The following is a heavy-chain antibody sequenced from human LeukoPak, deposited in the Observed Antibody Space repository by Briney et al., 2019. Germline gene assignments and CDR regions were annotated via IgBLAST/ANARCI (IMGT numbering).Heavy chain of an antibody. Sequence: GGSLRLSCAASGFTFSSYEMNWVCHAPGKGVDLISYINSSGSTIYYADSVKGRFTISRDNAKNSVFLQMNSLRAEDTAVYYCARAPGGSTYGLVDFWGQGTLVTVSS. V-gene: IGHV3-48*03. D-gene: IGHD5-18*01. CDR1: GFTFSSYE. J-gene: IGHJ4*02. CDR3: ARAPGGSTYGLVDF. CDR2: INSSGSTI.